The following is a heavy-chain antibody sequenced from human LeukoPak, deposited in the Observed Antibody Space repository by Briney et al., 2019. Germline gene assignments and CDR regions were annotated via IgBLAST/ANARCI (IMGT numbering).Heavy chain of an antibody. CDR3: ARDGGYDILTGYDPQYYYYGMDV. CDR1: GYTFTSYG. J-gene: IGHJ6*02. CDR2: ISAYNGNT. Sequence: ASVKVSCKASGYTFTSYGISWVRQAPGQGLEWMGWISAYNGNTNYAQKLQGRVTMTTDTSTSTAYMELRSLRSDDTAVYYCARDGGYDILTGYDPQYYYYGMDVWGQGTTVTVSS. D-gene: IGHD3-9*01. V-gene: IGHV1-18*01.